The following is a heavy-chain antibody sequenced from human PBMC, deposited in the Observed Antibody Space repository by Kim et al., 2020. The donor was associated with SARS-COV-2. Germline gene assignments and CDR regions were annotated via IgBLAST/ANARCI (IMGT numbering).Heavy chain of an antibody. Sequence: GGSLRLSCAASGFTFSNAWMSWVRQAPGKGLEWVGRIKSKTDGGTTDCAAPVKGRFTISRDDSKNTLYLQMNSLKTEDTAVYYCTTDSAAYCSGGSCYEDYYYYGMDVWGQGTTVTVSS. CDR3: TTDSAAYCSGGSCYEDYYYYGMDV. CDR2: IKSKTDGGTT. V-gene: IGHV3-15*05. CDR1: GFTFSNAW. D-gene: IGHD2-15*01. J-gene: IGHJ6*02.